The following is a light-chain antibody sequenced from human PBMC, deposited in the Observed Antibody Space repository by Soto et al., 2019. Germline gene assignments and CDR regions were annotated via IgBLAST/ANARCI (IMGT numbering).Light chain of an antibody. CDR2: GAS. V-gene: IGKV3-15*01. Sequence: EIVMTQSPATLSVSPGERATLSCRASQSVSSNLAWYQQKPGQAPRLLIYGASTRATGIPARFSGSGSGTEVTLAISSLQSEDSAVYYCQQYNNWPPLTFGPGTKVDIK. CDR3: QQYNNWPPLT. J-gene: IGKJ3*01. CDR1: QSVSSN.